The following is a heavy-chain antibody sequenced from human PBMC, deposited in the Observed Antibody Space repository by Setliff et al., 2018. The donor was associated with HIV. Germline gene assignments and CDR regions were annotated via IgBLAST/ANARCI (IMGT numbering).Heavy chain of an antibody. CDR3: ARGSPIVWFGEFLYPEIDY. CDR2: INPTGDIT. D-gene: IGHD3-10*01. V-gene: IGHV1-46*01. J-gene: IGHJ4*02. CDR1: GYTFSSNY. Sequence: ASVKVSCKASGYTFSSNYMHWVRQAPGQGLEWMGLINPTGDITFYPQKFQARVTMTRDTSTSTVYLELRSLRSEDTAVYYCARGSPIVWFGEFLYPEIDYWGQGSLVTVSS.